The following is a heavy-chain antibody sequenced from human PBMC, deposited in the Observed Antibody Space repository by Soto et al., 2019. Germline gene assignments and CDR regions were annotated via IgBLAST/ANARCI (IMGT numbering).Heavy chain of an antibody. CDR2: ISSSSSYI. CDR3: ARDLGWAFDY. D-gene: IGHD6-19*01. V-gene: IGHV3-21*06. Sequence: PGGSLRLSCAASGFTFSSYSMNWVRQAPGKGLEWVSSISSSSSYIYYADSVKGRFTISRDNGKSSLYLEMSDLRAEDTAVYYCARDLGWAFDYWGRGTLVTVSS. CDR1: GFTFSSYS. J-gene: IGHJ4*02.